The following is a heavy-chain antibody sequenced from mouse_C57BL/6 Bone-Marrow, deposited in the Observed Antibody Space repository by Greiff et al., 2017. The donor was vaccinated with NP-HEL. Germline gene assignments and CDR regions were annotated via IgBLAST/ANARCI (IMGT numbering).Heavy chain of an antibody. Sequence: QVQLKQSGAELVKPGASVKLSCKASGYTFTEYTIHWVKQRSGQGLEWIGWFYPGSGSIKYNEKFKDKATLTADKSSSTVYMELSRLTSEDSAVYFCARHEDGGDDGYYRWFAYWGQGTLVTVSA. V-gene: IGHV1-62-2*01. J-gene: IGHJ3*01. D-gene: IGHD2-3*01. CDR3: ARHEDGGDDGYYRWFAY. CDR1: GYTFTEYT. CDR2: FYPGSGSI.